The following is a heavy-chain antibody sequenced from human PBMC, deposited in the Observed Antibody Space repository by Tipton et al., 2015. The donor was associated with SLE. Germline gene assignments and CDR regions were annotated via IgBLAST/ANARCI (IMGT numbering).Heavy chain of an antibody. J-gene: IGHJ4*02. CDR3: ARDGAMEFWSARPGYFDY. V-gene: IGHV4-31*11. D-gene: IGHD3-3*01. Sequence: LRLSCAVYGGSFSGYYWSWIRQHPGKGLEWIGYIYYSGSTYYNPSLKSRVTISVDTSKNQFSLKLSSVTAADTAVYYCARDGAMEFWSARPGYFDYWGQGTLVTVSS. CDR2: IYYSGST. CDR1: GGSFSGYY.